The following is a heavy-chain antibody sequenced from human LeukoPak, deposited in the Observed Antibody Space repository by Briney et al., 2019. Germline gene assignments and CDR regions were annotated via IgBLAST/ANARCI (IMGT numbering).Heavy chain of an antibody. CDR1: GFTFSSYS. D-gene: IGHD3-3*01. CDR2: ISSSSSYI. CDR3: ARGEYYDFWSGYFDY. Sequence: PGGSLRLSCAASGFTFSSYSMNWVRQAPGKGLEWVSSISSSSSYIYYADSVKGRFAISRDDAKISLYLQMNSLRAEDTAVYYCARGEYYDFWSGYFDYWGQGTLVTVSS. V-gene: IGHV3-21*01. J-gene: IGHJ4*02.